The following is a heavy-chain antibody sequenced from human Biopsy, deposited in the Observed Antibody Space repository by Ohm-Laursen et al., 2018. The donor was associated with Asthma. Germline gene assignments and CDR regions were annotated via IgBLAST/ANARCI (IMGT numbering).Heavy chain of an antibody. D-gene: IGHD3-3*01. CDR2: ISYDGSNK. V-gene: IGHV3-30*18. CDR3: AKDTGGRYDFWSGLSYNYYGMDV. CDR1: GFTFSSYG. Sequence: SLRLSCSASGFTFSSYGMYWVRQAAGKGLAWVAVISYDGSNKYNADSVKGRFTISRDNSKNTLYLQMNILRVEDMVVFYGAKDTGGRYDFWSGLSYNYYGMDVWGQGTTVTVSS. J-gene: IGHJ6*02.